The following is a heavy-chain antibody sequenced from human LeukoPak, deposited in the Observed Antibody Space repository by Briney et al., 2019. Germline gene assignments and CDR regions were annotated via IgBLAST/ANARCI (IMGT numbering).Heavy chain of an antibody. J-gene: IGHJ4*02. CDR3: ARDAEVVPAAIDYFDY. CDR1: GFTLSSYW. Sequence: PGGSLRLSCAASGFTLSSYWMSWVRQAPGKGLEWVANIKQDGSEKYYVDSVKGRFTISRDNAKNSLYLQMNSLSAEDTAVYYCARDAEVVPAAIDYFDYWGQGTLVTVSS. CDR2: IKQDGSEK. D-gene: IGHD2-2*02. V-gene: IGHV3-7*01.